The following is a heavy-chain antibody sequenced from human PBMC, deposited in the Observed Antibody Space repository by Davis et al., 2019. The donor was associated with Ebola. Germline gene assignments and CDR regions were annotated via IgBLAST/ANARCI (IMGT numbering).Heavy chain of an antibody. V-gene: IGHV1-18*01. D-gene: IGHD3-10*01. CDR3: ARHSLFGSGSYDL. CDR2: ITTYNGKT. CDR1: GYIFSSYS. Sequence: ASVKVSCKASGYIFSSYSVSWVRQAPGQGLEWMGWITTYNGKTNYARIFHGRVTMTKDTDTSTAYMELRNLRSDDTAVYFCARHSLFGSGSYDLWGQGTLVTVSS. J-gene: IGHJ4*02.